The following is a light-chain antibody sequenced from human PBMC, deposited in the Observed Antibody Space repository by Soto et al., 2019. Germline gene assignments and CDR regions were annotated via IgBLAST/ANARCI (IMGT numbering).Light chain of an antibody. CDR1: QSVGGY. CDR3: QQRSNWPIT. J-gene: IGKJ5*01. V-gene: IGKV3-11*01. CDR2: DAS. Sequence: EILFTQSPATLSLSPGERATLSCRASQSVGGYLAWYQQRPGQPPRVLIYDASNRATGIPVRFSGSGSGTDFTLTISRLEPEDFSVYYCQQRSNWPITFGQGTRLEIK.